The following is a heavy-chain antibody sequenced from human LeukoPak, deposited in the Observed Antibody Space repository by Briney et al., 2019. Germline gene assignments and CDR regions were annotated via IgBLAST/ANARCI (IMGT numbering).Heavy chain of an antibody. V-gene: IGHV3-30-3*01. Sequence: PGGSLRLSCAASGFTFSSYAMHWVRQAPGKGLEWVAVISYDGSNKYYADSVKGRFTTSRDNSKNTLYLQMNSLRAEDTAVYYCAREKTTVVHDAFDIWGQGTMVTVS. CDR3: AREKTTVVHDAFDI. CDR2: ISYDGSNK. CDR1: GFTFSSYA. J-gene: IGHJ3*02. D-gene: IGHD4-23*01.